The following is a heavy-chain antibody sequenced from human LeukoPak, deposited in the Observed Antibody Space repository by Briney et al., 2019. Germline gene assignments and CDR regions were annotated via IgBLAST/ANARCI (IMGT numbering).Heavy chain of an antibody. V-gene: IGHV1-2*02. CDR3: ARPTVYGSGSYYSLAFDP. Sequence: GASVKVSCKASGYTFTDYYMHWVRQAPGQGLEWMGWINPNSGGTKYAQKFQGRVTMTRDTSISTAYMELRRLRSDDTAVYYCARPTVYGSGSYYSLAFDPWGQGTLVTVSS. CDR2: INPNSGGT. CDR1: GYTFTDYY. D-gene: IGHD3-10*01. J-gene: IGHJ5*02.